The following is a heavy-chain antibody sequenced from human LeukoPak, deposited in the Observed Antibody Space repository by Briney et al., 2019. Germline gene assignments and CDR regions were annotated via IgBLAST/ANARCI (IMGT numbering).Heavy chain of an antibody. V-gene: IGHV3-74*01. Sequence: GGSPRLSCAASGFTFSSYWMHWVRQAPGKGLVWVSRINSDGCSTSYADSVKGRFTISRDNAKNTLYLQMNSLRAEDTAVYYCAREKAIYGGIDYWGQGTLVTVSS. CDR3: AREKAIYGGIDY. CDR1: GFTFSSYW. CDR2: INSDGCST. D-gene: IGHD4-23*01. J-gene: IGHJ4*02.